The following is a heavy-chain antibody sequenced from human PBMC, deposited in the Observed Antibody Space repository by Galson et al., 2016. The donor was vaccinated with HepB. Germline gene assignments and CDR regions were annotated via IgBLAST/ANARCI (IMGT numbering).Heavy chain of an antibody. CDR1: GGIFSNFA. J-gene: IGHJ4*02. CDR2: IIPVFRTA. V-gene: IGHV1-69*13. CDR3: AKFSGWYEEKYFFDY. D-gene: IGHD6-19*01. Sequence: SVKVSCKASGGIFSNFAISWVRQAPGQGLEWMGGIIPVFRTANYAQKFQGRVTITADDSTSTAYMELRSLTSEDTAVYYCAKFSGWYEEKYFFDYWAQGTLGTVSS.